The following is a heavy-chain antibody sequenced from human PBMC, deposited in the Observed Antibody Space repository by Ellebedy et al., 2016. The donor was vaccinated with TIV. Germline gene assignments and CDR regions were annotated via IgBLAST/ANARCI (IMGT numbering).Heavy chain of an antibody. J-gene: IGHJ5*02. CDR3: ARSLEEMAYGENWFDP. CDR2: IIPIFGTA. D-gene: IGHD5-24*01. CDR1: GGTFSSYA. Sequence: SVKVSCXASGGTFSSYAISWVRQAPGQGLEWMGGIIPIFGTANYAQKFQGRVTITADESTSTAYMELSSLRSEDTAVYYCARSLEEMAYGENWFDPWGQGTLVTVSS. V-gene: IGHV1-69*13.